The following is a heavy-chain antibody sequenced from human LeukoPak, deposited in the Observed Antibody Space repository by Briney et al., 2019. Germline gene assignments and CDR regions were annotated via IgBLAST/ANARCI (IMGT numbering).Heavy chain of an antibody. D-gene: IGHD6-13*01. Sequence: ASVKASCKASGYTFTGYYIHWVRQAPGQGLEWMGRINPYSGGTNYAQKFQGRVTMTRDMSISTAYMDLSRLRSDDTAVYYCARTGIAAADTDYWGQGTLVTVSS. J-gene: IGHJ4*02. CDR3: ARTGIAAADTDY. CDR1: GYTFTGYY. CDR2: INPYSGGT. V-gene: IGHV1-2*06.